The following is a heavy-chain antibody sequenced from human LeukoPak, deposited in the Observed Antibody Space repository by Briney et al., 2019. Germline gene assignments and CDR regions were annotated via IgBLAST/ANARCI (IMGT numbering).Heavy chain of an antibody. CDR2: IKRNADGGTT. Sequence: RSGGSLRLSCAASGFTFSNAWMRWVRQAPGKGLEWVGRIKRNADGGTTDYAAPVKGRFTISRDDSKNMVYLQMNSLKTEDTAVYYCVTDSYCSRTTCHVSSNYYYGLDGWGPGTTVTVSS. CDR1: GFTFSNAW. J-gene: IGHJ6*02. CDR3: VTDSYCSRTTCHVSSNYYYGLDG. V-gene: IGHV3-15*01. D-gene: IGHD2/OR15-2a*01.